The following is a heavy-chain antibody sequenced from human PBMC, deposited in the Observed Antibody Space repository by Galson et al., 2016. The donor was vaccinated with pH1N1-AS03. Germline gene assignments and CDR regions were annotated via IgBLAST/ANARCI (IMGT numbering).Heavy chain of an antibody. CDR1: GFRFIDYW. V-gene: IGHV3-7*01. CDR2: IDQDGSEK. Sequence: SLRLSCAASGFRFIDYWMTWVRQAPGKGLEWVANIDQDGSEKYYMDPVEGRFTISRDNAKNSLSLQMNSLRSEYKAVYYCTSGMVELDYWGQGTLVTVSS. J-gene: IGHJ4*02. CDR3: TSGMVELDY. D-gene: IGHD3-10*01.